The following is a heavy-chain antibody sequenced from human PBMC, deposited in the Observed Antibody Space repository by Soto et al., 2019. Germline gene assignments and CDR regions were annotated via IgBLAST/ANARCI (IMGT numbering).Heavy chain of an antibody. CDR2: ISGSGGTT. CDR3: AKNHDAGLWLGADYYMDV. Sequence: SGISGSGGTTYYADSVKGRFTISRDNSKNTLSLQMNSLRAEDTAVYYCAKNHDAGLWLGADYYMDVWGKGTTVTVSS. J-gene: IGHJ6*03. D-gene: IGHD3-10*01. V-gene: IGHV3-23*01.